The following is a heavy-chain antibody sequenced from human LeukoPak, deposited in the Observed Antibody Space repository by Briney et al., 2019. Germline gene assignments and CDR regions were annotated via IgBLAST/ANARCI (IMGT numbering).Heavy chain of an antibody. CDR1: GGSFSGYY. CDR2: INHSGST. CDR3: ARGRPWLGQIQFDH. V-gene: IGHV4-34*01. Sequence: PSETLSLTCAVYGGSFSGYYWSWIRQPPGKGLEWIGEINHSGSTNYNPSLKSRVTISVDTSKNQFSLKLSSVTAADTAVYYCARGRPWLGQIQFDHWGQGTLVTVSS. J-gene: IGHJ4*02. D-gene: IGHD6-19*01.